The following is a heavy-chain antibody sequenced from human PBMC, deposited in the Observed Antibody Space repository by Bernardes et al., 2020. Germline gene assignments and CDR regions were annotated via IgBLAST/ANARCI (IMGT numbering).Heavy chain of an antibody. Sequence: ASVKVSCKASGYTFTSYAMNWVRQDPGQGLEWMGWINTNTGNPTYAQGFTGRFVFSLDTSVSTAYLQISSLKAEDTAVYYCARVCEWEPTKGYYYYYYMDVWGKGTTVTVSS. J-gene: IGHJ6*03. D-gene: IGHD1-26*01. CDR3: ARVCEWEPTKGYYYYYYMDV. CDR1: GYTFTSYA. CDR2: INTNTGNP. V-gene: IGHV7-4-1*02.